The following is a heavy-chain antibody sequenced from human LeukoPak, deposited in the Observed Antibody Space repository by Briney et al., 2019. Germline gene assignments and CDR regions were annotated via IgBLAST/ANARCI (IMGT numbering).Heavy chain of an antibody. Sequence: ASVKLSCKASGYTSTSYDINWVRQATGQGLEWMGWMNPNSGNTGYAQKFQGRVTMTRNTSISTAYMELSSLRSEDTAVYYCARKGYYYDSSGLDYWGQGTLVTVSS. D-gene: IGHD3-22*01. CDR1: GYTSTSYD. CDR2: MNPNSGNT. J-gene: IGHJ4*02. V-gene: IGHV1-8*01. CDR3: ARKGYYYDSSGLDY.